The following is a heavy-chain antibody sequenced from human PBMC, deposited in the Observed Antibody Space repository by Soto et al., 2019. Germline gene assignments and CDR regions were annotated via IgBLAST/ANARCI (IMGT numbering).Heavy chain of an antibody. CDR2: ISAHKGNT. CDR3: ASMFLGEPGYYGMDV. CDR1: GYTFSNYG. Sequence: QVQLVQSGAEVKKPGASVKVSCKASGYTFSNYGIIWVRQAPGQGLEWMGWISAHKGNTNYAQKVQGRVTMTTDTSTNTVYMELRSLRSDDTAVYYCASMFLGEPGYYGMDVWGQGTTVTVSS. D-gene: IGHD3-16*01. J-gene: IGHJ6*02. V-gene: IGHV1-18*01.